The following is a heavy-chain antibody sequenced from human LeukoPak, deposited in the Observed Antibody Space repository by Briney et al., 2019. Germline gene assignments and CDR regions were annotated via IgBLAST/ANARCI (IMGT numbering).Heavy chain of an antibody. J-gene: IGHJ4*02. D-gene: IGHD4-17*01. CDR3: AKGAYGDYLGSEYYFDY. CDR1: GFTFDDYA. CDR2: ISWNSGSI. Sequence: GGSLRLSCAASGFTFDDYAMHWVRQAPGKGLEWVSGISWNSGSIGYADSAKGRFTISRDNAKNSLYLQMNSLRAEDTALYYCAKGAYGDYLGSEYYFDYWGQGTLVTVSS. V-gene: IGHV3-9*01.